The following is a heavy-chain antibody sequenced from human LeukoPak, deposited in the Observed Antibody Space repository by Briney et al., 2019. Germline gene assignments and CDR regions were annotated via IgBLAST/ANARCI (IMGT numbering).Heavy chain of an antibody. D-gene: IGHD4-17*01. CDR3: ARDPGDYVGNDAFDI. CDR2: IKSDGSST. V-gene: IGHV3-74*01. J-gene: IGHJ3*02. Sequence: GGSLRLSCAASGFSFSYYWMHWVRQAPGRGLVWVARIKSDGSSTTYADSVKGRFTISRDNAENTLYLQMNSLRAEDTAVYYCARDPGDYVGNDAFDIWGQGTMVTVSS. CDR1: GFSFSYYW.